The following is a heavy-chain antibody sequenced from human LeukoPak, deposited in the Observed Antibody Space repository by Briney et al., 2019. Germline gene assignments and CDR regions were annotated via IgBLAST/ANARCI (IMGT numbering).Heavy chain of an antibody. Sequence: GGSLRLSCAASGFTFSSYWMSWVRQAPGKGLEWVANIKQDGSEKYYVDSVKGRFTISRDNSKNTLYLQMNSLRAEDTAVYYCARGANYYDSSGEFDPWGQGTLVTVSS. J-gene: IGHJ5*02. CDR3: ARGANYYDSSGEFDP. V-gene: IGHV3-7*01. CDR1: GFTFSSYW. CDR2: IKQDGSEK. D-gene: IGHD3-22*01.